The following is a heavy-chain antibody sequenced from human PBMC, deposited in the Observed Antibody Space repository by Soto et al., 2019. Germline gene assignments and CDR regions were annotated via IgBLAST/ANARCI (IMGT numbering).Heavy chain of an antibody. Sequence: SVKVSCKASGGTFSSYAISWVRQAPGQGLEWMGGIIPIFGTANYAQKFQGRVTITADESTSTAYMELSSLRSEDTAVYYCARLHDYGDYPFYYYYYGMDVWGQGTTVTVSS. CDR1: GGTFSSYA. D-gene: IGHD4-17*01. CDR2: IIPIFGTA. J-gene: IGHJ6*02. V-gene: IGHV1-69*13. CDR3: ARLHDYGDYPFYYYYYGMDV.